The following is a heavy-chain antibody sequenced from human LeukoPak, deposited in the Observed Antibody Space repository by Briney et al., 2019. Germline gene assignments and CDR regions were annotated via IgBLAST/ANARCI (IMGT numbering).Heavy chain of an antibody. V-gene: IGHV3-23*01. CDR1: GFTFSSDA. CDR2: ISGSGDKT. D-gene: IGHD5-12*01. CDR3: AKLGVATSAALDY. Sequence: GGSLRLSCAASGFTFSSDAMNWVRQRPGKGLEWVSVISGSGDKTYYADSVKGRFTISRDNSKNTLYLQMNSLRAEDTAVYYCAKLGVATSAALDYWGQGTLVTVSS. J-gene: IGHJ4*02.